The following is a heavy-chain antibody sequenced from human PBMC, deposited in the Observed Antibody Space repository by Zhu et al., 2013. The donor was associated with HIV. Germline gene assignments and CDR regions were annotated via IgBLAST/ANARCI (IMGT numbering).Heavy chain of an antibody. CDR1: GFTFSSYS. CDR3: ARAAYCGGDRYSVAFDI. D-gene: IGHD2-21*02. V-gene: IGHV3-21*01. Sequence: EVQLVESGGGLVKPGGSLRLSCAASGFTFSSYSMNWVRQAPGKGLEWVSSISSSSSYIYYADSVKGRFTISRDNSKNTLYLQMNSLRAEDTAVYYCARAAYCGGDRYSVAFDIWGQGTMVTVSS. J-gene: IGHJ3*02. CDR2: ISSSSSYI.